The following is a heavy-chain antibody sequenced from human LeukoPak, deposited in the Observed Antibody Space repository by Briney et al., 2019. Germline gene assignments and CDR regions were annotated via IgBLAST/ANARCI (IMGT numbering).Heavy chain of an antibody. CDR2: ISSSSSTI. D-gene: IGHD6-13*01. Sequence: GGSLRLSCAASGFAFSYAWMSWVRQAPGKGLEWVSYISSSSSTIYYADSVKGRFTISRDNAKNSLYLQMNSLRAEDTAVYYCARGRVSKDYWGQGTLVTVSS. J-gene: IGHJ4*02. V-gene: IGHV3-48*01. CDR1: GFAFSYAW. CDR3: ARGRVSKDY.